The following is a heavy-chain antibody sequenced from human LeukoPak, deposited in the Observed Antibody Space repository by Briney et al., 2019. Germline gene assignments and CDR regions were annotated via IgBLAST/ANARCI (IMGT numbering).Heavy chain of an antibody. D-gene: IGHD6-13*01. CDR3: ARVGGWGIAAAETGLSNAFDI. CDR1: GYTFTSYA. CDR2: INAGNGNT. Sequence: ASAKVSCKASGYTFTSYAMHWVRQAPGQRLEWMGWINAGNGNTKYSQKFQGRVTITRDTSASTAYMELSSLRSEDTAVYYCARVGGWGIAAAETGLSNAFDIWGQGTMVTVSS. V-gene: IGHV1-3*01. J-gene: IGHJ3*02.